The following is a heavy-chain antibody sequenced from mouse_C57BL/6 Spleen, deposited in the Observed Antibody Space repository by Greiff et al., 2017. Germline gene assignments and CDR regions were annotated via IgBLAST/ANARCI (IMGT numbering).Heavy chain of an antibody. CDR3: ARGNYGGVDY. Sequence: VQLQQPGAELVRPGTSVKLSCKASGYTFTSYWMHWVKQRPGQGLEWIGVIDPSDSYTNYNQKFKGKATLTVDTSSSTAYMQLSSLTSEDSAVYYCARGNYGGVDYWGQGTSVTVSS. CDR1: GYTFTSYW. J-gene: IGHJ4*01. CDR2: IDPSDSYT. D-gene: IGHD1-1*02. V-gene: IGHV1-59*01.